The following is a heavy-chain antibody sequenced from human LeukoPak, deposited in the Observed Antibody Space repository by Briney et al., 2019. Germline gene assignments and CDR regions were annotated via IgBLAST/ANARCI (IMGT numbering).Heavy chain of an antibody. CDR2: ISSSGSTI. CDR1: GFTFSSYE. CDR3: ASPRYYDSSGYFDY. D-gene: IGHD3-22*01. V-gene: IGHV3-48*03. J-gene: IGHJ4*02. Sequence: PGGSLRLSCAASGFTFSSYEMNWVRRAPGKGLEWVSYISSSGSTIYYADSVKGRFTISRDNAKNSLYLQMNSLRAEDTAVYYCASPRYYDSSGYFDYWGQGTLVTVSS.